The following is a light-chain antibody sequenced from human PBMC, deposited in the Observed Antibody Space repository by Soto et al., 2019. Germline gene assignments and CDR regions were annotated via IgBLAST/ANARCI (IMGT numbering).Light chain of an antibody. V-gene: IGLV2-8*01. Sequence: QSALTQPPSASGSPGQSVTISCTGTSSDVGGYNYVSWYQQYPGRAPKLMIYEVTKRPSVVPDRFSGSKSGNTASLTVSGLQAEDAADYYCSSYAASNNFYFVFGGGTKVTVL. CDR1: SSDVGGYNY. CDR2: EVT. CDR3: SSYAASNNFYFV. J-gene: IGLJ3*02.